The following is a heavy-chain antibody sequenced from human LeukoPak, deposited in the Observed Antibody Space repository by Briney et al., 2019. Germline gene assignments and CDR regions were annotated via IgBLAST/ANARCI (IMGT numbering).Heavy chain of an antibody. J-gene: IGHJ4*02. Sequence: GGSLRLSCAASGFTFSSYGMHWVRQAPGKGLEWVAVISYDGSNKYYTDSVNGRFTISRDNSKNALFLQMNSLRAEDTAVYYCAKEGYYGSGSFPDHWGQGTLVTVSS. D-gene: IGHD3-10*01. V-gene: IGHV3-30*18. CDR1: GFTFSSYG. CDR3: AKEGYYGSGSFPDH. CDR2: ISYDGSNK.